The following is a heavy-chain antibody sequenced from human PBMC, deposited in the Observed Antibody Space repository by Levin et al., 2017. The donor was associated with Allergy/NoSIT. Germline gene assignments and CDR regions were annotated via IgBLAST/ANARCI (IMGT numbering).Heavy chain of an antibody. D-gene: IGHD6-19*01. V-gene: IGHV3-7*01. CDR2: IKPDGSEK. Sequence: HPGGSLRLSCAASGFTFRSYWMSWVRQAPGKGLEWVANIKPDGSEKYYVDSVKGRFTISRDNAKNSLYLQMNSLRAEDTAVYYCTSPSGWWTAWGQGTLVTVSS. CDR1: GFTFRSYW. CDR3: TSPSGWWTA. J-gene: IGHJ5*02.